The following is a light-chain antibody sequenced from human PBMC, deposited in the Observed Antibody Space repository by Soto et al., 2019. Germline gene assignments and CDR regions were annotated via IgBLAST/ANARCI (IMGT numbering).Light chain of an antibody. Sequence: ETVMTQSPATLSVSPGERATLSCRASQSVSSNLTWYQQKPGQAPRLLIYDASTRVTGIPARFSGSGSGTEFTLTISSLQSEDFAVYYCHQYNNWYTFGQGTKVEIK. J-gene: IGKJ2*01. CDR1: QSVSSN. CDR3: HQYNNWYT. CDR2: DAS. V-gene: IGKV3-15*01.